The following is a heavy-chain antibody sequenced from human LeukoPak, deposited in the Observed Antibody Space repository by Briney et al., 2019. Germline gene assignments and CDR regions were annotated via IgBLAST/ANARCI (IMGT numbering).Heavy chain of an antibody. Sequence: ASVKVSCKASGYTFTGYYMHWVRQAPGQGLEWMGWINPNSGGTNYAQKFQGRVTMTRDTSISTAYMELSRLRSDDTAVYYCARDRLQSPPYFDYWGQGTLVTVSS. J-gene: IGHJ4*02. CDR3: ARDRLQSPPYFDY. D-gene: IGHD4-4*01. CDR1: GYTFTGYY. CDR2: INPNSGGT. V-gene: IGHV1-2*02.